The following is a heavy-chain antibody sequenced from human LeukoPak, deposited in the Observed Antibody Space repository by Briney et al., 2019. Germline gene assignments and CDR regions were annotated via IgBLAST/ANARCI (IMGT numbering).Heavy chain of an antibody. CDR3: ARSYYYYDSSGYYSPGGFDY. CDR1: GGSISSSSYY. J-gene: IGHJ4*02. V-gene: IGHV4-39*01. Sequence: SETLSLTCTVSGGSISSSSYYWGWIRQPPGKGLEWIGSIYYSGSTYYNPSLKSRVTISVDTSKKQFSLKLSSVTAADTAVYYCARSYYYYDSSGYYSPGGFDYWGQGTLVTVSS. D-gene: IGHD3-22*01. CDR2: IYYSGST.